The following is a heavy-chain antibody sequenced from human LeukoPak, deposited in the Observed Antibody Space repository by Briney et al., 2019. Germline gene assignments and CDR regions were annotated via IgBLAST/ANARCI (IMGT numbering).Heavy chain of an antibody. D-gene: IGHD2-2*01. CDR2: INHSGST. Sequence: SETLSLTCAVYGGSFSGYYWSWIRQPPGKGLEWIGEINHSGSTNYNPSLKSRVTISVDTSKNPFSLKLSSVTAADTAVYYCAREARPISSIVVVPAAMPLRYSGGMDVWGQGTTVTVSS. CDR3: AREARPISSIVVVPAAMPLRYSGGMDV. J-gene: IGHJ6*02. CDR1: GGSFSGYY. V-gene: IGHV4-34*01.